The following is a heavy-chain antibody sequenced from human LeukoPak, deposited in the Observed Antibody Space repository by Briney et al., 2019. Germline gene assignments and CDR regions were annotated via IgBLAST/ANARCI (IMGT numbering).Heavy chain of an antibody. J-gene: IGHJ4*02. CDR2: TYYRSKWYS. CDR3: AKYSSNWYIDY. Sequence: SQTLSLTCAISGDSFSSNSAAWNWLRQSPSRGLEWLGRTYYRSKWYSDYALSVRGRIIINPDTSKNQFSLQLDSVTPDDAAVYYCAKYSSNWYIDYWGQGTLVTVSS. V-gene: IGHV6-1*01. CDR1: GDSFSSNSAA. D-gene: IGHD6-13*01.